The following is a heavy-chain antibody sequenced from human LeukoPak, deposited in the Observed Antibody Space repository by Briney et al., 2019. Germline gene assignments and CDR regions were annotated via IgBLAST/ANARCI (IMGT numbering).Heavy chain of an antibody. CDR2: ISSDGSST. V-gene: IGHV3-74*01. Sequence: GGSLRLSCATSGSTFSVYWMYWVRQAPGKGLVWVSRISSDGSSTTYADSVKGRFTMSRDNAKNTLYLQMSSLRAEDTAVYYCARDRGAPDSFDLWGLGTMVTVSS. J-gene: IGHJ3*01. D-gene: IGHD3-10*01. CDR1: GSTFSVYW. CDR3: ARDRGAPDSFDL.